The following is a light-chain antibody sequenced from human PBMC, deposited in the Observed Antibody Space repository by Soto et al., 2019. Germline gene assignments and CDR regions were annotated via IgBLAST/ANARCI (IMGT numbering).Light chain of an antibody. CDR2: AAS. CDR1: QGISNY. V-gene: IGKV1-27*01. CDR3: PRYTSAPFT. Sequence: GDRVTITCRASQGISNYLAWYQQKPGKVPKLLIYAASILQSGVPSRFSGSGSGTDFTLTISSLQPEDVATYYCPRYTSAPFTFGPGTTVDIK. J-gene: IGKJ3*01.